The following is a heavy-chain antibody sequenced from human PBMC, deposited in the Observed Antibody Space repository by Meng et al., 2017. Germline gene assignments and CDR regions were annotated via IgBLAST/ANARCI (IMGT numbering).Heavy chain of an antibody. Sequence: QVQRKDSGPGLGKPSGTRILTCAVSGASSSSSNWWSWVRQPPGKGLEWIGEIYHSGSTNYNPSLKSRVTISVDKSKNQFSLKLSSVTAADTAVYYCARFYDSSGNDYWGQGTLVTVSS. J-gene: IGHJ4*02. D-gene: IGHD3-22*01. V-gene: IGHV4-4*02. CDR1: GASSSSSNW. CDR3: ARFYDSSGNDY. CDR2: IYHSGST.